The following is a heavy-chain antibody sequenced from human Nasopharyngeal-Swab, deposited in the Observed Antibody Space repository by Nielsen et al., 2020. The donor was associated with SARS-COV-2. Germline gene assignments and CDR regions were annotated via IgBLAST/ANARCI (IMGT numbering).Heavy chain of an antibody. Sequence: GSLRLSCAVSGGSISSNNWWSWVRQPPGKGLEWIGEIYHSGSTNYNPPLKSRVTISVDKSKNQFSLKLSSVTAADTAVYYCARGTRGYSLYWYFDLWGRGTLVTVSS. CDR3: ARGTRGYSLYWYFDL. J-gene: IGHJ2*01. CDR1: GGSISSNNW. CDR2: IYHSGST. D-gene: IGHD3-22*01. V-gene: IGHV4-4*02.